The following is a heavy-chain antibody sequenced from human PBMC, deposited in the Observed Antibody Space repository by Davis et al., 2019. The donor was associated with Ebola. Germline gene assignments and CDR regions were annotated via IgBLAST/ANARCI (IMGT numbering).Heavy chain of an antibody. CDR3: ASWFSVTTSGNYYYYYGMDV. V-gene: IGHV3-21*01. Sequence: GSLRLSCAASGFTFSSYWMSWVRQAPGKGLEWVSSISSSSSYIYYADSVKGRFTISRDNAKNSLYLQMNSLRAEDTAVYYCASWFSVTTSGNYYYYYGMDVWGQGTTVTVSS. CDR1: GFTFSSYW. D-gene: IGHD4-17*01. J-gene: IGHJ6*02. CDR2: ISSSSSYI.